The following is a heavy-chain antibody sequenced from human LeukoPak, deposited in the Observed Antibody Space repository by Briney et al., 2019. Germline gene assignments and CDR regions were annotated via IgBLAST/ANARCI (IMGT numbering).Heavy chain of an antibody. J-gene: IGHJ6*02. CDR3: ARGGGYYGSPDGSYYYYGMDV. Sequence: ASVKVSCKASGYTFTGYYMHWVRQAPGQGLEWMGIINPSGGSTSYAQKFQGRVTMTRDTSTSTVYMELSSLRSEDTAVYYCARGGGYYGSPDGSYYYYGMDVWGQGTTVTVSS. CDR1: GYTFTGYY. D-gene: IGHD3-10*01. V-gene: IGHV1-46*01. CDR2: INPSGGST.